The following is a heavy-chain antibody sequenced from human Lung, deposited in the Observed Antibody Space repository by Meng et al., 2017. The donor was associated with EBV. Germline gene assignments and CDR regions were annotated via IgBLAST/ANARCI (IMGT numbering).Heavy chain of an antibody. Sequence: EVYLVESGGGLVKPGGSLRVSCSASGFTFRNYSMNWVRQAPGKGLEWVSSISTRSRYTYYADSVKGRFTVSRDNAKNSLHLQMNSLRAEDTAVYYCARGLFYGVGEYFDYWGQGILVTVSS. CDR1: GFTFRNYS. V-gene: IGHV3-21*01. CDR2: ISTRSRYT. D-gene: IGHD3-10*01. J-gene: IGHJ4*02. CDR3: ARGLFYGVGEYFDY.